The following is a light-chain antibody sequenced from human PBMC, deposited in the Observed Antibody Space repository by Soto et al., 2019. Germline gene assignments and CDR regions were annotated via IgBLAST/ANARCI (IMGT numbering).Light chain of an antibody. CDR3: HQYGGSPRT. V-gene: IGKV3-20*01. J-gene: IGKJ1*01. CDR1: QSVSSSY. CDR2: GAS. Sequence: ELVLTQSPGTLSLSPGERATLSCRASQSVSSSYLAWYQQKPGQAPRLLIYGASSRATGIPDRFSGSGSGTDFTLTISRLEPEDFAVYYCHQYGGSPRTLGQGT.